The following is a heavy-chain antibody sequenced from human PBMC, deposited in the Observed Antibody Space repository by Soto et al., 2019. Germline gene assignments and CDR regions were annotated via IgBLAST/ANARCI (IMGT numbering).Heavy chain of an antibody. CDR2: INPSGGST. V-gene: IGHV1-46*01. Sequence: NVYSTSSGYAFTSYYLHWVRHAPVQGLEWMGIINPSGGSTSYAQKFQGRVTMTRDTSTSTVYMELSSLRSEDTAVYYCARNNGFWSGLNYYGMDVWGQGTTVTVSS. D-gene: IGHD3-3*01. CDR3: ARNNGFWSGLNYYGMDV. J-gene: IGHJ6*02. CDR1: GYAFTSYY.